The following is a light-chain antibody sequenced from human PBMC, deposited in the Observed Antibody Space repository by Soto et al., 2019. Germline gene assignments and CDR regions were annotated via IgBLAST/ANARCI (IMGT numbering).Light chain of an antibody. CDR2: GAS. Sequence: EIVLTQSPGTLSLSPGERATLSCRASQSVSSSYLAWYQQKPGQAPRLLIYGASSRATGIQDRFSGSGSGTDFTLTISRLEPEDFAVYYYQQYGSSPYTFGQGTKLEIK. V-gene: IGKV3-20*01. J-gene: IGKJ2*01. CDR1: QSVSSSY. CDR3: QQYGSSPYT.